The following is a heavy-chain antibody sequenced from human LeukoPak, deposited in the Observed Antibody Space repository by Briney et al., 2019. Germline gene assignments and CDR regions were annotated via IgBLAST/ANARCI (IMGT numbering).Heavy chain of an antibody. CDR3: ARGGSYYYGSGSYRTRYYGMDV. V-gene: IGHV3-23*01. CDR1: GFTFSSYA. CDR2: ISGSGGST. D-gene: IGHD3-10*01. Sequence: GGSQRLSCAASGFTFSSYAMSWVRQAPGKGLEWVSAISGSGGSTYYADSVKGRFTISRDNSKNTLYLQMNSLRAEDTAVYYCARGGSYYYGSGSYRTRYYGMDVWGQGTTVTVSS. J-gene: IGHJ6*02.